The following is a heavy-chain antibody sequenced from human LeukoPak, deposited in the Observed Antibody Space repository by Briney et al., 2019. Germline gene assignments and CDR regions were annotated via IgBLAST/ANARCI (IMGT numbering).Heavy chain of an antibody. J-gene: IGHJ2*01. V-gene: IGHV3-23*01. CDR1: GFTFSSYV. CDR2: ISGSGGST. CDR3: ANTGVSVYWYFDL. D-gene: IGHD3-16*02. Sequence: GSLLLSCAASGFTFSSYVMSCVRQAPGKGLEWVSAISGSGGSTFYADSVKGRFTISRDNSENTLYLQMNSLRAEDATVYYCANTGVSVYWYFDLWGRGTLVSVCS.